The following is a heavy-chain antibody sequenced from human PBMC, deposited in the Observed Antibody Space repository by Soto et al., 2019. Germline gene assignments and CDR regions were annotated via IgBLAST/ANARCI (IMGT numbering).Heavy chain of an antibody. J-gene: IGHJ4*02. V-gene: IGHV4-59*08. CDR1: GGSISSYY. Sequence: SETLSLTCTVSGGSISSYYWSWIRQPPGKGLEWIGYIYYSGSTNYNPSLKSRVTISVDTSKNQFSLKLSSVTAADTAVYYCARWLGHGPHFDYWGPGTLVTVFS. D-gene: IGHD6-19*01. CDR3: ARWLGHGPHFDY. CDR2: IYYSGST.